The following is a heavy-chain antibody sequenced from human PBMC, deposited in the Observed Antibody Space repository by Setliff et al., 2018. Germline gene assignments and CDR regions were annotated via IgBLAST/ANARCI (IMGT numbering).Heavy chain of an antibody. CDR1: GGSISSSSYY. CDR3: ARVDFTMLQGVLGQ. Sequence: KPSETLSLTCTVSGGSISSSSYYWGWIRQPPGKGLEWLGSVYFSGYTYYNPSLSGRVTISIDTSKNQFSLRLTSVTAADTAVYYCARVDFTMLQGVLGQWGQGTPVTVSS. J-gene: IGHJ1*01. V-gene: IGHV4-39*07. D-gene: IGHD3-10*01. CDR2: VYFSGYT.